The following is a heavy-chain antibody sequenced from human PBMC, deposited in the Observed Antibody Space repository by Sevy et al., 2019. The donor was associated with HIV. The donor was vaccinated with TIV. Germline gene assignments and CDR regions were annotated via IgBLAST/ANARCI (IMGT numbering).Heavy chain of an antibody. J-gene: IGHJ3*02. CDR2: IYHSGST. CDR1: GYSISSGYY. V-gene: IGHV4-38-2*02. Sequence: SETLSLTCAVSGYSISSGYYWGWIRQPPGKGLEWIGSIYHSGSTYYNASLKSRVTISVDTSKNQFSLKLSSVTAADTAVYYCAREGSSLNTYYDILTGYYGRVNAFDIWGQGTMVTVSS. CDR3: AREGSSLNTYYDILTGYYGRVNAFDI. D-gene: IGHD3-9*01.